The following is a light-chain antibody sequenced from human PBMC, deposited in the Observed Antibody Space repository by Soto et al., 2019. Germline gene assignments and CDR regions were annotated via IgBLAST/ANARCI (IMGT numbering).Light chain of an antibody. CDR1: NIGYKR. Sequence: SYELTQAPSVSVAPGQTARLTCGGDNIGYKRVHWYQQRPGQAPVLVVYNDRDRPSGIPERFCGSNSGNTATLTISRVEGVDEADYYCQVWDDRGLHVVFGGGTKLTVL. V-gene: IGLV3-21*02. CDR2: NDR. CDR3: QVWDDRGLHVV. J-gene: IGLJ3*02.